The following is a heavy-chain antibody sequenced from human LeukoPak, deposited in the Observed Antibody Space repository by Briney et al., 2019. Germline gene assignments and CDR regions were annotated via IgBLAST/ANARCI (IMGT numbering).Heavy chain of an antibody. V-gene: IGHV3-23*01. CDR2: ISGSGGST. CDR1: GFTFSSYG. Sequence: GGSLRLSCAASGFTFSSYGMSWVRQAPGKGLEWVSAISGSGGSTYYADSVKGRFTISRDNSKNTLYLQMNSLRAEDTAVYYCARVETYDSSALGAFDIWGQGTMVTVSS. D-gene: IGHD3-22*01. J-gene: IGHJ3*02. CDR3: ARVETYDSSALGAFDI.